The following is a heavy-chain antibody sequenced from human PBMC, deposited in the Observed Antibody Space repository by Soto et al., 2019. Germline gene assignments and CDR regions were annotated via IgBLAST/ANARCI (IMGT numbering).Heavy chain of an antibody. Sequence: EVQLLESGGGLVQPGGSLRLSCAASGFTFSSYAMIWVRQAPGKGLEWVSAISGSGGSTYYADSVKGRFTISRDNSKNTLYLQMNSLRAEDTAVYYCAASSGWYHAFYIWGQGTMVTVSS. D-gene: IGHD6-19*01. J-gene: IGHJ3*02. CDR1: GFTFSSYA. CDR3: AASSGWYHAFYI. V-gene: IGHV3-23*01. CDR2: ISGSGGST.